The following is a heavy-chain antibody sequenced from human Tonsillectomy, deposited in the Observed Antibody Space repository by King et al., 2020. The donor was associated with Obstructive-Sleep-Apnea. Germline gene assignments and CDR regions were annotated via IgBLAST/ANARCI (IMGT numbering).Heavy chain of an antibody. D-gene: IGHD6-19*01. Sequence: VQLVESGGGVVQPGRSLRLSCAASGFTFSSYGMHWVRQAPGKGLEWVAVIWYDGSNKYYADSVKGRFTISRDNSKNTLYLQMNSLRAEDTAVYYCARDEGWLVGVLDYWGQGTLVTVSS. CDR2: IWYDGSNK. J-gene: IGHJ4*02. CDR1: GFTFSSYG. CDR3: ARDEGWLVGVLDY. V-gene: IGHV3-33*01.